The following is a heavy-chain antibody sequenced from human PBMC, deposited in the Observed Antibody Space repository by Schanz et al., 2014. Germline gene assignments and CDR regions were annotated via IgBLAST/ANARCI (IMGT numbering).Heavy chain of an antibody. D-gene: IGHD6-6*01. V-gene: IGHV3-7*03. CDR1: GFTFSRYW. CDR2: IKQDESER. CDR3: ARDPPPYSSSPYYWYYGMDV. J-gene: IGHJ6*02. Sequence: EVQLVESGGGLVQPGGSLRLSCAASGFTFSRYWMSWVRQAPGKGLEWVANIKQDESERSYVDSVKGRFTISRDNAKNSLYLQRNSLRAEDTAVYYWARDPPPYSSSPYYWYYGMDVWGQGTTVTVSS.